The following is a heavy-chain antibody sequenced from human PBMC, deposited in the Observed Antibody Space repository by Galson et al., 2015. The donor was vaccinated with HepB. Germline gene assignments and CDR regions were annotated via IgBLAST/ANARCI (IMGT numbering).Heavy chain of an antibody. J-gene: IGHJ4*02. Sequence: SLRLSCAASGFTFSSYWMHWVRQVPGKGLEWVSHISSDGSSTSYADSVKGRFTISRGNAKNTLYLQMNSLRAEDTAVYYCAGDSGWSFFDYWGQGTLVTVSS. D-gene: IGHD6-19*01. V-gene: IGHV3-74*01. CDR3: AGDSGWSFFDY. CDR2: ISSDGSST. CDR1: GFTFSSYW.